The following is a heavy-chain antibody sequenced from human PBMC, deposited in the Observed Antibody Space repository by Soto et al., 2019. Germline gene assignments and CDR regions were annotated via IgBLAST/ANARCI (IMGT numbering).Heavy chain of an antibody. CDR2: IKSKTDGGTT. Sequence: EVQLVESGGGLVRPGGSLRLSCAASGFTFNNAWMNWVRQAPGKGLEWVGRIKSKTDGGTTDYAAPVKGRFTISRDDSKNTLYLQMNSLKTEDTAVYYRTTLPCRWSGYGMDVWGQGTTVTVSS. J-gene: IGHJ6*02. CDR1: GFTFNNAW. D-gene: IGHD3-3*01. CDR3: TTLPCRWSGYGMDV. V-gene: IGHV3-15*07.